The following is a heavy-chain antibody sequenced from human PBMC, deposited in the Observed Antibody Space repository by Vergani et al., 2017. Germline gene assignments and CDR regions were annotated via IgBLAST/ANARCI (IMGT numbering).Heavy chain of an antibody. J-gene: IGHJ5*02. V-gene: IGHV3-9*02. CDR2: ISWNSNSI. D-gene: IGHD6-6*01. Sequence: VSLVESGGGVVQPGRSLTLTCSASGFTSAGYAMHWVRQAPGKGLEWVSGISWNSNSIGYADSVKGRFTISRDNAKNSPYLQMNSLRAEDTALYYCAKDLGTSSGGGWFDPWGQGTLVTVSS. CDR3: AKDLGTSSGGGWFDP. CDR1: GFTSAGYA.